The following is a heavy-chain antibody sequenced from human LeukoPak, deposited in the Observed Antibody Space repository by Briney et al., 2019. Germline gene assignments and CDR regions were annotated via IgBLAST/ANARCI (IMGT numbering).Heavy chain of an antibody. V-gene: IGHV5-51*01. CDR2: IYPAQSDT. Sequence: GESLKISCKTSGYNFPIYWPGWVRQMPGKGLEWMGIIYPAQSDTRYSPSFQDQVTISVDKSTSTAYLQWSSLKVSDSAIYYCARGRTWFDHWGQGTQVTVSS. CDR1: GYNFPIYW. D-gene: IGHD1-26*01. CDR3: ARGRTWFDH. J-gene: IGHJ5*02.